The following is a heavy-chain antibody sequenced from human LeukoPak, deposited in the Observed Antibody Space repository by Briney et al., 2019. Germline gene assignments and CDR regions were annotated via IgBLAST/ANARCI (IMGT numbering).Heavy chain of an antibody. D-gene: IGHD1-26*01. CDR1: GFTFSSYS. J-gene: IGHJ4*02. CDR2: ISGSGGDT. Sequence: GGSLRLSCAASGFTFSSYSMNWVRQAPGKGLEWVSGISGSGGDTYYADSVKGRFTISRDNSKNTLYLQMNSLRAEDTALYYCERDQEQVKGGQGPSDYWSQGALVTVSS. CDR3: ERDQEQVKGGQGPSDY. V-gene: IGHV3-23*01.